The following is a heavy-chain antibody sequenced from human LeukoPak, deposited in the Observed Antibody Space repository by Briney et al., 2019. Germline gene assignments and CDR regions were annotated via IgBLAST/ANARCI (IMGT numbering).Heavy chain of an antibody. J-gene: IGHJ4*02. CDR2: IYYSGST. Sequence: PSETLSLTCTVSGGSISSSSYYWGWIRQPPGKGLEWIGSIYYSGSTYYNPSLKSRVTISVDTSKNQFSLKLSSVTAADTAVYYCATLKGYCSGGSCYYFDYWGQGTLVTVSS. D-gene: IGHD2-15*01. V-gene: IGHV4-39*01. CDR3: ATLKGYCSGGSCYYFDY. CDR1: GGSISSSSYY.